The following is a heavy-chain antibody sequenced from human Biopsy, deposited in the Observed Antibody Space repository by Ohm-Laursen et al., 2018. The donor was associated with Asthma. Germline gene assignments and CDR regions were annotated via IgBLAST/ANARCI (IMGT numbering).Heavy chain of an antibody. D-gene: IGHD2-2*01. CDR1: GGTFNTYV. V-gene: IGHV1-69*13. J-gene: IGHJ4*02. Sequence: GASVKVSCKSLGGTFNTYVIGWVRQAPGQWLEWMGGINSVFGTTTYPQKFQDRVPITADDSTSTVFMELSSLRSEDTAVYYCARKAGSCISRTCYSLDFWGQGTLVTVSS. CDR3: ARKAGSCISRTCYSLDF. CDR2: INSVFGTT.